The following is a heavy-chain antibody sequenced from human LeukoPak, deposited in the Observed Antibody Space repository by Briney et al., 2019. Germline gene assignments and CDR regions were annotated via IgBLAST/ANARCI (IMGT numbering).Heavy chain of an antibody. J-gene: IGHJ6*02. D-gene: IGHD4-17*01. Sequence: RGSLRLSCAASGFTFSNYWMTWVRQAPGKGLEWVAHINQDGSKEYYMDSVKARFTISRDNAKNSLSLQMSSLRAEDTAVYYCARESYGDYVHYYYGMDVWGQGTTVTGSS. CDR2: INQDGSKE. CDR1: GFTFSNYW. V-gene: IGHV3-7*01. CDR3: ARESYGDYVHYYYGMDV.